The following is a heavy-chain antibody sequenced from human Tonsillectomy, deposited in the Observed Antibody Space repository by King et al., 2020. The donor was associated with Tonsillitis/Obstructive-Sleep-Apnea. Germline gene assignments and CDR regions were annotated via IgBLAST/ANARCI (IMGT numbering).Heavy chain of an antibody. J-gene: IGHJ4*02. Sequence: QLQESGPGLVKPSETLSLTCTVSGGSISSSSYYWGWIRQPPGKGLGWIGSIYYSGSTYYNPSLKSRVTISVDTSKNQFSLKLSSVTAADTAVYYCARLLIITSCFDYWGQGTLVTVSS. V-gene: IGHV4-39*01. CDR1: GGSISSSSYY. CDR2: IYYSGST. D-gene: IGHD3-10*01. CDR3: ARLLIITSCFDY.